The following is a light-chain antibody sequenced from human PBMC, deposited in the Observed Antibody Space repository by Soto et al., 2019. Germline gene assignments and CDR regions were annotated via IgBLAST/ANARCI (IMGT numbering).Light chain of an antibody. CDR2: DVS. CDR1: SSDVGGYNY. V-gene: IGLV2-14*01. J-gene: IGLJ2*01. Sequence: QSALTQPASVSGSPGQSITISCTGTSSDVGGYNYVSWYQQHPGKAPKLMIYDVSNWPSGVSNCFSGSKSGNTASLTISGLQAEDEADYYCSSYTSSSTFVVFGGGTKLTVL. CDR3: SSYTSSSTFVV.